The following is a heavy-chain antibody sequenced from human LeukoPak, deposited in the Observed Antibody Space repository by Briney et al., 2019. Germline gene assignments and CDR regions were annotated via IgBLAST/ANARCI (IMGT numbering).Heavy chain of an antibody. CDR2: IWYDGSNK. V-gene: IGHV3-33*03. J-gene: IGHJ5*02. CDR1: GFTFSSYG. Sequence: GGSLRLSCAASGFTFSSYGMHWVRQAPGKGLEWVAVIWYDGSNKYYADSVKGRFTISRDNAKNSLYLQMNSLRAEDTALYYCAKDIGGEPSYNWFDPWGQGTLVTVSS. D-gene: IGHD3-16*01. CDR3: AKDIGGEPSYNWFDP.